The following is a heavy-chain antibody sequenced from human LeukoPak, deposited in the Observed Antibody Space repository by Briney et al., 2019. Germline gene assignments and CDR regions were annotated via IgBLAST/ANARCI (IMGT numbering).Heavy chain of an antibody. CDR3: AIHAGYYDSSAYY. Sequence: GESLKISCKGSGYSFTSYWIGWVRPMPGEGLEWMGIIYPGDSDTRYSPSFQGQVTISADKSISTAYLQWGSLKASDTAMYYCAIHAGYYDSSAYYWGQGTLVTVSS. J-gene: IGHJ4*02. CDR2: IYPGDSDT. CDR1: GYSFTSYW. D-gene: IGHD3-22*01. V-gene: IGHV5-51*01.